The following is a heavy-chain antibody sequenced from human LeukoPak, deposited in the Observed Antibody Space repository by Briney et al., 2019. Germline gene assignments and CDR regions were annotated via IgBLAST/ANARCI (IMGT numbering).Heavy chain of an antibody. CDR3: AWPMNNYGDYVFDN. D-gene: IGHD4-17*01. V-gene: IGHV5-51*01. Sequence: GESLKISCKGSGYSFTSYLIGWGRQMPGKGLEWMGIIYPGDSDTRYSPSFQGQVTISADKSISTAYLQWSSRKASDTAMYYCAWPMNNYGDYVFDNWGQGTLVTVSS. CDR2: IYPGDSDT. J-gene: IGHJ5*02. CDR1: GYSFTSYL.